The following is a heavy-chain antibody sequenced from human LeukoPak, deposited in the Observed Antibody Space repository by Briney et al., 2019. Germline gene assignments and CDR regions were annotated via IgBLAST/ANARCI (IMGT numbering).Heavy chain of an antibody. J-gene: IGHJ4*02. CDR3: ARDWDSSSRVGY. CDR1: GGTFSSYA. V-gene: IGHV1-69*13. Sequence: ASVKVSCKASGGTFSSYAISWVRQAPGQGLEWMGGIIPIFGTANYAQKFQGRATITADESTSTAYMELSSLRSEDTAVYYCARDWDSSSRVGYWGQGTLVTVSS. CDR2: IIPIFGTA. D-gene: IGHD6-13*01.